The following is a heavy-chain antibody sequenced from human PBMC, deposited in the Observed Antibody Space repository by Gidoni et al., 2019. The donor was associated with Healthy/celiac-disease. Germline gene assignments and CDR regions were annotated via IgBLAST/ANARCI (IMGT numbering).Heavy chain of an antibody. CDR2: INSNMGGT. Sequence: QVQLVQSGAEVEKPGASVKVSCTASGYTFTGYYMHWVRQAPGQGLLWMGGINSNMGGTNYAQKFQGSVTMTRDTSISTAYMELSRLRSYDTAVYYCAAARPVAGYFDYWGQGTLVTVSS. CDR3: AAARPVAGYFDY. V-gene: IGHV1-2*02. CDR1: GYTFTGYY. D-gene: IGHD6-6*01. J-gene: IGHJ4*02.